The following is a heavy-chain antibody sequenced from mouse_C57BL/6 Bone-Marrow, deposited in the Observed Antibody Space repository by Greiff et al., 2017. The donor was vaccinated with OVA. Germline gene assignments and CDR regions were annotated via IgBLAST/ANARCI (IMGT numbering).Heavy chain of an antibody. D-gene: IGHD2-2*01. CDR2: ISSGGSCT. CDR1: GFTFSSYG. CDR3: ARRGVTKAMDY. J-gene: IGHJ4*01. V-gene: IGHV5-6*01. Sequence: EVQRVESGGDLVKPGGSLKLSCAASGFTFSSYGMSWVRQTPDKRLEWVATISSGGSCTYYPDSVKGRFTISRDNAKNTLYLQMSSLKSEDTAMYYCARRGVTKAMDYWGQGTSVTVSS.